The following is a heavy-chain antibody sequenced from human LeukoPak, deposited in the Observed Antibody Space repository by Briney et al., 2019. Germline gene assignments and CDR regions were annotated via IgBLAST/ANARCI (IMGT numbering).Heavy chain of an antibody. CDR2: IIPIFGTA. CDR1: GYTFTSYY. J-gene: IGHJ6*03. V-gene: IGHV1-69*06. Sequence: GASVKVSCKASGYTFTSYYMHWVRQAPGQGLEWMGGIIPIFGTANYAQKFQGRVTITADKSTSTAYMELSSLRSEDTAVYYCARTTIAAVHYYIDVWGKGTTVTVSS. D-gene: IGHD6-6*01. CDR3: ARTTIAAVHYYIDV.